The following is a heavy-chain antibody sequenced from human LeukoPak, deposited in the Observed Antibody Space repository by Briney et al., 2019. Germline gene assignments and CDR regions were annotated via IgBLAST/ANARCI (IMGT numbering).Heavy chain of an antibody. Sequence: ASVKVSCKASGYTFTGYHIHWVRQAPGQGLEWMGWINPNSGGTNYAQKFQGRVTMTRDTSISTVYMELSRLRSDDTAVYYCARDLPGWLPFDYWGQGTLVTVSS. V-gene: IGHV1-2*02. CDR2: INPNSGGT. J-gene: IGHJ4*02. CDR1: GYTFTGYH. D-gene: IGHD5-12*01. CDR3: ARDLPGWLPFDY.